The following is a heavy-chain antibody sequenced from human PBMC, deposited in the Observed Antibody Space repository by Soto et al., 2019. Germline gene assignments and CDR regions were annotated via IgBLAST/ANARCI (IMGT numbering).Heavy chain of an antibody. J-gene: IGHJ5*02. D-gene: IGHD3-10*01. Sequence: PGESLKISCKDSGYSFTNYWIGWVRQMPGKGLEWMGIIYPGDSDTRYSPSFQGQVTISADKSISTAYLQWSSLKASDTAMYYCAGEGFYGSGSMGWFEPWGQGTLVTVS. V-gene: IGHV5-51*01. CDR3: AGEGFYGSGSMGWFEP. CDR1: GYSFTNYW. CDR2: IYPGDSDT.